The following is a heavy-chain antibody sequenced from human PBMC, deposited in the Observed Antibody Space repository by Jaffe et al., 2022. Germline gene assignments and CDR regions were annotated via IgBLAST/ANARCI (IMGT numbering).Heavy chain of an antibody. V-gene: IGHV1-2*02. CDR2: INPNSGGT. CDR3: ARGALDSSGWSGIDY. Sequence: QVQLVQSGAEVKKPGASVKVSCKASGYTFTGYYMHWVRQAPGQGLEWMGWINPNSGGTNYAQKFQGRVTMTRDTSISTAYMELSRLRSDDTAVYYCARGALDSSGWSGIDYWGQGTLVTVSS. D-gene: IGHD6-19*01. J-gene: IGHJ4*02. CDR1: GYTFTGYY.